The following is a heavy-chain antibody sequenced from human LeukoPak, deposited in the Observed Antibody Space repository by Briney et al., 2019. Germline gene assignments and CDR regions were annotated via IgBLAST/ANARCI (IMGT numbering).Heavy chain of an antibody. D-gene: IGHD3-3*01. J-gene: IGHJ3*02. CDR2: ISSSSSTI. CDR3: ARGITYDFWSDPDAFDI. V-gene: IGHV3-48*01. Sequence: RPGGSLRLSCAASGFTFSSYSMNWVRQAPGKGLEWVSYISSSSSTIYYADSVKGRFTISRDNAKNSLYLQMNSLRAEDTAVYYCARGITYDFWSDPDAFDIWGQGTMVTVSS. CDR1: GFTFSSYS.